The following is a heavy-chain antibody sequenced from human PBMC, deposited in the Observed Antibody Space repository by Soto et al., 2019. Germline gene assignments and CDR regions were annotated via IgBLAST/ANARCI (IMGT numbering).Heavy chain of an antibody. CDR2: ISYDGSNK. J-gene: IGHJ4*02. Sequence: QVQLVESGGGVVQPGRSLRLSCAASGFTFSSYAMHWVRQAPGKGLEWVSVISYDGSNKYYADSVKGRFTISRDNSKNTLYLQMNSLRAEDTAVYYCARALPGDYDEDYWGQGTLVTVSS. V-gene: IGHV3-30-3*01. CDR1: GFTFSSYA. CDR3: ARALPGDYDEDY. D-gene: IGHD4-17*01.